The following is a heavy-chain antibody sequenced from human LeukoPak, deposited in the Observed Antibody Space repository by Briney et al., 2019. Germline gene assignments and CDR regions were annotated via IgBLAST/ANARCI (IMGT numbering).Heavy chain of an antibody. CDR1: GGTFSSYA. J-gene: IGHJ3*02. V-gene: IGHV1-69*05. CDR3: AKRVPRYQNDDAFDI. D-gene: IGHD1-26*01. Sequence: ASVKVSCKASGGTFSSYAISWVRQAPGQGLEWMGRIIPIFGTANYAQKFQGRVTITTDESTSTAYMELSSPRSEDTAVYYCAKRVPRYQNDDAFDIWGQGTMVSVSS. CDR2: IIPIFGTA.